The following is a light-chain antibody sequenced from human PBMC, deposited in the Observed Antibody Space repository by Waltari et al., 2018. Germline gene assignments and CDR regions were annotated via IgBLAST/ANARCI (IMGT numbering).Light chain of an antibody. CDR3: MQSLQTPWT. CDR2: LGS. Sequence: DIVMTQSPRSLPVTPGEPAPISCRSSQSLLHTNGYNYLNWYLQKPGQSPQLLIYLGSNRASEVPDRFSGGGSGTDFTLKISRVEAEDIGVYYCMQSLQTPWTFGQGTKVEMK. CDR1: QSLLHTNGYNY. V-gene: IGKV2-28*01. J-gene: IGKJ1*01.